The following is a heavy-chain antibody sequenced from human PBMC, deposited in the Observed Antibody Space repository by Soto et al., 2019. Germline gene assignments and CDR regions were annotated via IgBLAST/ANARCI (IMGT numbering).Heavy chain of an antibody. D-gene: IGHD3-22*01. Sequence: GASVKVSCKASGGTFSSYAISWVRQAPGQGLEWMGGIIPIFGTANYAQKFQGRVTITADESTSTAYMELSSLRSEDTAVYYCAVTYYYDSSGYYYYYGMDVWGQGTTVTGSS. CDR1: GGTFSSYA. V-gene: IGHV1-69*13. J-gene: IGHJ6*02. CDR2: IIPIFGTA. CDR3: AVTYYYDSSGYYYYYGMDV.